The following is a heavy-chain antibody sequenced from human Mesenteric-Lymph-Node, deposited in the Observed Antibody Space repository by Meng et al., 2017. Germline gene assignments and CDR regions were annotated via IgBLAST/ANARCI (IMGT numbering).Heavy chain of an antibody. V-gene: IGHV4-4*02. J-gene: IGHJ5*02. CDR3: ARGDCSGGSCYFPVWFDP. CDR1: GGSISSSNW. CDR2: IYHSGST. Sequence: SETLSLTCAVSGGSISSSNWWSWVRQPPGKGLEWIGEIYHSGSTNYNPSLKSRVTISVDKSKNQFSLKLSSVTAADTAVYYCARGDCSGGSCYFPVWFDPWGQGTLVTVSS. D-gene: IGHD2-15*01.